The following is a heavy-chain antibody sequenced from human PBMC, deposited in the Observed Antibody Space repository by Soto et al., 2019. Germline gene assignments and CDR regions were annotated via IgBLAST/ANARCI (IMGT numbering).Heavy chain of an antibody. CDR2: IKKDGSEK. D-gene: IGHD6-19*01. CDR3: ASWTYNSAYYLDY. V-gene: IGHV3-7*03. Sequence: PGGSLRLSCAASGFSISNYWMSWVRQAPGKGLEWVANIKKDGSEKYYVGSVKGRFTISRDNAKNSLYLQMSSLRAEDTAVYYCASWTYNSAYYLDYWGQGTLVTVSS. CDR1: GFSISNYW. J-gene: IGHJ4*02.